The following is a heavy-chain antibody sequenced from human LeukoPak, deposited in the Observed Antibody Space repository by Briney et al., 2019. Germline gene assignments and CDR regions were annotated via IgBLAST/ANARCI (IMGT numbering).Heavy chain of an antibody. D-gene: IGHD3-3*01. J-gene: IGHJ5*02. CDR2: INHSGST. CDR1: GGSFSGYY. V-gene: IGHV4-34*01. CDR3: ARRSYFSFRVVIRWFDP. Sequence: PSETLSLTCAVYGGSFSGYYWSWIRQPPGKGLEWIGEINHSGSTNYNPSLKSRVTISVDTSKNQFSLKLSSVTAADTAVYYCARRSYFSFRVVIRWFDPWGQGTLVTVSS.